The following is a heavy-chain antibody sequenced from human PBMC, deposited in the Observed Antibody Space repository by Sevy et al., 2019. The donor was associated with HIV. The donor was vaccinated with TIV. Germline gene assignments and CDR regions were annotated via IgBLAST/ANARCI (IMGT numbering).Heavy chain of an antibody. V-gene: IGHV3-23*01. J-gene: IGHJ4*02. CDR2: FTAGGGGST. Sequence: GWSLRLSCAASGFTFNNYAMSWVRQTPGKGLEWVSSFTAGGGGSTHYADSVNGRFTISRDNSKNTLYQQMDSLRGEDTAVYYCAKGTIGIVVIHESWGQGTLVTVSS. D-gene: IGHD1-1*01. CDR1: GFTFNNYA. CDR3: AKGTIGIVVIHES.